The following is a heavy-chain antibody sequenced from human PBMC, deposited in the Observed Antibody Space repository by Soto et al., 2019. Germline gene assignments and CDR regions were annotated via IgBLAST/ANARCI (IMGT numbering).Heavy chain of an antibody. CDR1: GFTFSSYA. Sequence: PGGSLRLSCAASGFTFSSYAMHWVRQAPGKGLEYVSAISSNGGSTYYADSVKGRFTTSRDNSKNTLYLQMSSLRAEDTAVYYSIAAAAHYWGQGTLVTVSS. CDR2: ISSNGGST. CDR3: IAAAAHY. J-gene: IGHJ4*02. D-gene: IGHD6-13*01. V-gene: IGHV3-64D*08.